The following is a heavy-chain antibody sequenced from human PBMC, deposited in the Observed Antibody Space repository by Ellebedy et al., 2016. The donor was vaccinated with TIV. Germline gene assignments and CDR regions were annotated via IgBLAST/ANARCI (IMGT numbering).Heavy chain of an antibody. CDR2: IITHLGTT. D-gene: IGHD1-26*01. J-gene: IGHJ4*02. V-gene: IGHV1-69*10. CDR3: ARDRSSGSYPLCFEY. CDR1: GGTFTAYG. Sequence: AASVKVSCKASGGTFTAYGISWVRQAPGQGLEWIGGIITHLGTTHYAQTFQGRVTITADKFTSTAYMELSSLRSDDTAIYYCARDRSSGSYPLCFEYWGQGTLLTVSS.